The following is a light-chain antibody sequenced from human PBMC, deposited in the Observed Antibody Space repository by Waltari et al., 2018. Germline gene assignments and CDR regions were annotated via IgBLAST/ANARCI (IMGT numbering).Light chain of an antibody. CDR2: LNSEGSH. Sequence: QLLLAQSPSASPSLGSSGKPPCPLRSGHRRYPIAWHQQQPEKGALYLMKLNSEGSHSKGDGIPVRFSGCSSGAVRYLTTSSLQSEDEADYYCQTWGTGIRVFGGGTKLTVL. CDR3: QTWGTGIRV. CDR1: SGHRRYP. J-gene: IGLJ3*02. V-gene: IGLV4-69*01.